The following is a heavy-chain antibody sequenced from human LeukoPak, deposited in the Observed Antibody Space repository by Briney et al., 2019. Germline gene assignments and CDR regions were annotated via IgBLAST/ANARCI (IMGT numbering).Heavy chain of an antibody. CDR1: GFPFANTY. V-gene: IGHV3-74*01. J-gene: IGHJ4*02. CDR2: ITSDGSSI. D-gene: IGHD3-10*01. CDR3: VIGGTYGSGS. Sequence: GGSLRLSCAASGFPFANTYMHWVRQAPGKGLVWVSIITSDGSSINYADSVKGRFTISRDNAKNTLYLQMNSLRDEDTAVYCCVIGGTYGSGSWGQGTLVAVSS.